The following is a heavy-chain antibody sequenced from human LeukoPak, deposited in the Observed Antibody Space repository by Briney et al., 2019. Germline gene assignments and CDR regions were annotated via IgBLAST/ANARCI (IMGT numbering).Heavy chain of an antibody. J-gene: IGHJ4*02. D-gene: IGHD3-3*01. CDR1: GGSITRIPHF. V-gene: IGHV4-39*07. CDR3: ASDSDLWRYSF. Sequence: SETLSLTCSVSGGSITRIPHFWGWHRQPQGKGLEWVGTIYSSGTTYYNPSLRGQVTISVDTSKNQFSLNLISVTAADTAVYYCASDSDLWRYSFWGQGILVTVSS. CDR2: IYSSGTT.